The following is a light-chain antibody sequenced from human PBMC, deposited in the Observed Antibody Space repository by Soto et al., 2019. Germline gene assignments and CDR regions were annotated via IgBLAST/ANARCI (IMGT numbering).Light chain of an antibody. V-gene: IGKV3-20*01. J-gene: IGKJ1*01. CDR2: QTS. CDR3: QQYDNSPRT. CDR1: QYINTR. Sequence: EIVLTQSAATLSSFAGDRVTLSCRASQYINTRLAWYQHRTGQSPRLLIYQTSLRAAGIPARFSASGYGTDFNLTISRLEPEDFAVYYCQQYDNSPRTFGQGTKVDIK.